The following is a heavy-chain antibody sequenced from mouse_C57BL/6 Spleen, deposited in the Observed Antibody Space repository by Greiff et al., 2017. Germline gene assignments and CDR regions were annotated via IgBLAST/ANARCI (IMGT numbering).Heavy chain of an antibody. CDR3: ARYYGSSQGWYFDV. CDR1: GYTFTSYG. J-gene: IGHJ1*03. V-gene: IGHV1-59*01. D-gene: IGHD1-1*01. Sequence: VQLQQPGAELVRPGTSVKLSCKASGYTFTSYGMHWVKQRPGHGLEWIGVIGPSDSYTNYNQKFKGQATLTVDTSSSTAYMQISSLTSEDSAVYYCARYYGSSQGWYFDVWGTGTTVTVSS. CDR2: IGPSDSYT.